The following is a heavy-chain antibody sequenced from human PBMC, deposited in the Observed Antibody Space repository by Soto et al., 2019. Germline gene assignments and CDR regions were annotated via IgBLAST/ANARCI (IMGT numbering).Heavy chain of an antibody. CDR3: ARGRYYYFWSGYYSPDAFDI. Sequence: SETLSLTCAVYGGSFSGYYWSWIRQPPGKGLEWIGEINHSGSTNYNPSLKSRVTISVDTSKNQCSLKLSSVTAADTAVYYCARGRYYYFWSGYYSPDAFDIWGQGTMDTVSS. D-gene: IGHD3-3*01. J-gene: IGHJ3*02. V-gene: IGHV4-34*01. CDR2: INHSGST. CDR1: GGSFSGYY.